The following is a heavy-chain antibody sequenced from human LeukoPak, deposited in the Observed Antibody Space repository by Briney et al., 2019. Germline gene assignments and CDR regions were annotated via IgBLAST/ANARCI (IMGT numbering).Heavy chain of an antibody. CDR2: ISSSGSTT. CDR3: ARDQYGSGDGYYMDV. Sequence: GGSLRLSCAASGFTFSSYGMSWVRQAPGKGLEWVSYISSSGSTTFYADSVKGRFTISRDNAKNSLYLQMNSLRAEDTAIYYCARDQYGSGDGYYMDVWGKGTTVTISS. V-gene: IGHV3-48*04. CDR1: GFTFSSYG. J-gene: IGHJ6*03. D-gene: IGHD3-10*01.